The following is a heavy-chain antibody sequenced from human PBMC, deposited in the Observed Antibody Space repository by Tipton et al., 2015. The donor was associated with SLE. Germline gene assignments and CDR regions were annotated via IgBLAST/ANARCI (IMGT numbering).Heavy chain of an antibody. CDR3: ARHDTNYGRNWFDP. Sequence: GLVKPSETLSLTCSVSGGSISGTNYYWDWIRPPPGKGPEWIGRITNNGNTYYIPSLQSRVTMSVDTSKNHFSLKLSSVTAADTAVYYCARHDTNYGRNWFDPWGQGTLVTVSS. J-gene: IGHJ5*02. D-gene: IGHD2-8*01. CDR2: ITNNGNT. V-gene: IGHV4-39*01. CDR1: GGSISGTNYY.